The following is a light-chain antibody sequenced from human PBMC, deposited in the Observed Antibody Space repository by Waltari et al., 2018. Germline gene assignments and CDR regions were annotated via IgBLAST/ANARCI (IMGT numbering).Light chain of an antibody. Sequence: DVVMTQSPLSLPVTLRQPASISCRSSQSLVYSDGETYLNWFQQRPGQSPRRLIYKVSTRDSGVPDRFSGSDSGTDFTLKISRVEAEDVGLYYCMQGTHWPYTFGQGTRLEIK. CDR2: KVS. V-gene: IGKV2-30*01. J-gene: IGKJ2*01. CDR3: MQGTHWPYT. CDR1: QSLVYSDGETY.